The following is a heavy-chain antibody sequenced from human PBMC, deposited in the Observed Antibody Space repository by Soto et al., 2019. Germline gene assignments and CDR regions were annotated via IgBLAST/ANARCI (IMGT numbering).Heavy chain of an antibody. CDR3: TREQSDDNYFDP. D-gene: IGHD6-19*01. Sequence: PSETLSLTCTVSGAALSSGGYFYTWVREPPGKGLEWLGYIYYSGGTNYNPSLKSRVTISLDKSTSQFSLRLISVTAADTAVHYRTREQSDDNYFDPWGQGTLATVS. CDR2: IYYSGGT. J-gene: IGHJ5*02. CDR1: GAALSSGGYF. V-gene: IGHV4-61*08.